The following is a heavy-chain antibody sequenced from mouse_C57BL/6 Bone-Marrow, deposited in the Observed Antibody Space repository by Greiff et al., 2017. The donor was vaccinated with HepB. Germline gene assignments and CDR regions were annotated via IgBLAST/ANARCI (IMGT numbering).Heavy chain of an antibody. J-gene: IGHJ3*01. CDR2: IDPSDSYT. V-gene: IGHV1-50*01. CDR1: GYTFTSYW. D-gene: IGHD1-1*01. CDR3: ARDYYGPAWFAY. Sequence: QVHVKQPGAELVKPGASVKLSCKASGYTFTSYWMQWVKQRPGQGLEWIGEIDPSDSYTNYNQKFKGKATLTVDTSSSTAYMQLSSLTSEDSAVYYCARDYYGPAWFAYWGQGTLVTVSA.